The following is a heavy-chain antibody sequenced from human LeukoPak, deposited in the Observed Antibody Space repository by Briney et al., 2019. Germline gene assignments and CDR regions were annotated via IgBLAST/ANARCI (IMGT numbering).Heavy chain of an antibody. CDR1: GFTFSSYE. V-gene: IGHV3-48*03. CDR2: ISSSGTI. J-gene: IGHJ5*02. CDR3: ARGYYCSSTSCSNGWFDP. Sequence: GGSLRLSCAASGFTFSSYEMNWVRQAPGKGLEWVAYISSSGTIHYADSVKGRFTISRDNAKNTLYLQMNSLRAEDTAVYYCARGYYCSSTSCSNGWFDPWGQGTLVTVSS. D-gene: IGHD2-2*01.